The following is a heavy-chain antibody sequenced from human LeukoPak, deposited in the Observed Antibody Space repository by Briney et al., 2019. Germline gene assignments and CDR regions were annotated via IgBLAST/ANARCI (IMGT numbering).Heavy chain of an antibody. CDR2: IYSGGTT. V-gene: IGHV3-53*01. CDR1: GFTVSTNY. D-gene: IGHD3-22*01. CDR3: ARSGGRGYYPHYFDY. J-gene: IGHJ4*02. Sequence: PGGSLRLSCAASGFTVSTNYMSWVRQAPGKGLEWVSVIYSGGTTYYADSVKGRFIISRDNSKNTLYLQMNSLRAEDTAVYYCARSGGRGYYPHYFDYWGQGTLVTVSS.